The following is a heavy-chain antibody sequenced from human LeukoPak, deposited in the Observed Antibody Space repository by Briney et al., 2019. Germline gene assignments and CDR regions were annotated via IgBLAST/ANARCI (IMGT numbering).Heavy chain of an antibody. J-gene: IGHJ4*02. Sequence: SSETLSLTCAVYGGSFSGYYWSWIRQPPGKGLEWIGEINHSGSTNYNPSLKSRVTISVDTSKNQFSLKLSSVTAADTAVYYCARGANWGSPDYWGQGTLVTVSS. CDR1: GGSFSGYY. CDR2: INHSGST. V-gene: IGHV4-34*01. D-gene: IGHD7-27*01. CDR3: ARGANWGSPDY.